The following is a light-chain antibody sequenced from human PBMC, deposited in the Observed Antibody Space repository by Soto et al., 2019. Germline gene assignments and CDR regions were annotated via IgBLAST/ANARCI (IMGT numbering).Light chain of an antibody. V-gene: IGLV1-44*01. CDR3: CSYAGSSLYV. Sequence: QSVLTQPPSASGTPGQRGTISCSGSSSNIGSNTVNWYQQLPGTAPKLLIYSNNQRPSGVPDRFSGSKSGTSASLAISGLQSEDEADYYCCSYAGSSLYVFGTGTKLTVL. CDR1: SSNIGSNT. J-gene: IGLJ1*01. CDR2: SNN.